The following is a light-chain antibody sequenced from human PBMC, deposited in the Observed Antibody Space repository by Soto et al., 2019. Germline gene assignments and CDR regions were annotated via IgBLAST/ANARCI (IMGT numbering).Light chain of an antibody. Sequence: DIQMAQSPSTLSASVGDRVTITCRASQSISSWLAWYQQKPGKAPKLLIYDASSLESGVPSRFSGSGSGTDFTFTISRLQPEDIATYYCQQYENLPTFGQGTRLAIK. V-gene: IGKV1-5*01. CDR2: DAS. CDR3: QQYENLPT. CDR1: QSISSW. J-gene: IGKJ5*01.